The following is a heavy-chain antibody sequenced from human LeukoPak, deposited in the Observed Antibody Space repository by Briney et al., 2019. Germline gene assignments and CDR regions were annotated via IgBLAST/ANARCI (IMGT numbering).Heavy chain of an antibody. V-gene: IGHV3-11*01. Sequence: GGSLRLSCAASGFTFSDYYMSWIRQAPGKGLEWVSYISSSGSTIYYADSVKGRFTISRDNAKNSLYLQMNSLRAEDTAVYYCAKCDEFESYPPADYWGQGTLVTVSS. J-gene: IGHJ4*02. CDR3: AKCDEFESYPPADY. D-gene: IGHD5-18*01. CDR2: ISSSGSTI. CDR1: GFTFSDYY.